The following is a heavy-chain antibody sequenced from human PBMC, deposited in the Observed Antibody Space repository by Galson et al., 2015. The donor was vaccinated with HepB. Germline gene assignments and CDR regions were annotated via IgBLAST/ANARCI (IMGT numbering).Heavy chain of an antibody. CDR3: AREGRTYFFHSGTYHRSFDI. V-gene: IGHV3-74*01. CDR1: GFNFSTYW. D-gene: IGHD3-10*01. CDR2: IHSDGSTT. Sequence: SLRLSCAASGFNFSTYWMHWVRQAPGKGLVWVSRIHSDGSTTAFADSVRGRFSISRDNAKSTLFIKMNSLRVDDTAVYFCAREGRTYFFHSGTYHRSFDIWGQGTVVTVSS. J-gene: IGHJ3*02.